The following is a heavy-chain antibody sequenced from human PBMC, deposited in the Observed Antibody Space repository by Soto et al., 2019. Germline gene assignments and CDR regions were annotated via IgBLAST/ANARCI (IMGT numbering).Heavy chain of an antibody. D-gene: IGHD4-4*01. CDR1: GFTFRNYD. V-gene: IGHV3-13*05. CDR2: ISAAGDP. Sequence: EVQLVESGGGLVQPGGSLRLSCEASGFTFRNYDMHWVRQGTGKGLEWVSGISAAGDPDYADSVEGRFTISREKAQNSFFLQMNSLRGGDTAVYYCARTYRDFYGLDVWGQGTTVIVSS. CDR3: ARTYRDFYGLDV. J-gene: IGHJ6*02.